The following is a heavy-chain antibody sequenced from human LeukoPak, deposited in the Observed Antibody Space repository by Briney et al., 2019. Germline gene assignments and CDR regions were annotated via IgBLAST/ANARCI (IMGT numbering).Heavy chain of an antibody. CDR3: ARAMVRGVIITSKFDY. Sequence: GASVKVSCKASGYTFTSYGISWVRQAPGQGLEWMGWISAYNGNTNYAQKLQGRVTMTTDTSTSTAYMELRSLRSDDTAVYYCARAMVRGVIITSKFDYWGQGTLVTVSS. V-gene: IGHV1-18*01. CDR2: ISAYNGNT. CDR1: GYTFTSYG. J-gene: IGHJ4*02. D-gene: IGHD3-10*01.